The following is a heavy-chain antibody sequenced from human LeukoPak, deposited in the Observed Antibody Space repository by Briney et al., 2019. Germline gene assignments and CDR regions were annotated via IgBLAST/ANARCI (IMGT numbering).Heavy chain of an antibody. Sequence: PGGSLRLSCAASGFTFTIYWMHWVRQAPGKGLEWVSSISSSSSYIYYADSVKGRFTISRDNAKNSLYLQMNSLRAEDTAVYYCARDGATMIVVVTSYYMDVWGKGTTVTVSS. CDR2: ISSSSSYI. D-gene: IGHD3-22*01. CDR1: GFTFTIYW. CDR3: ARDGATMIVVVTSYYMDV. J-gene: IGHJ6*03. V-gene: IGHV3-21*01.